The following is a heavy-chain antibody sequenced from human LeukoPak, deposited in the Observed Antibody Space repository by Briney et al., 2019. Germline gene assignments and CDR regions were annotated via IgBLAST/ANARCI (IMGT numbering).Heavy chain of an antibody. V-gene: IGHV4-59*08. Sequence: SETLSLTCTVSGVSISGYYWTWIRQLPGKGLEWIGYIYNSGITNYNPSLKSRVTVSVDTSKNQFSLRLTSVTAADTAVYYCARSVPSLDYLFDSWGHGTLVTVSS. D-gene: IGHD4-11*01. CDR2: IYNSGIT. J-gene: IGHJ5*01. CDR3: ARSVPSLDYLFDS. CDR1: GVSISGYY.